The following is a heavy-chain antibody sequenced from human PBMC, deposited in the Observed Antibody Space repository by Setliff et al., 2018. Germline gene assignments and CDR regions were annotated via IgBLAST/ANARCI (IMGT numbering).Heavy chain of an antibody. V-gene: IGHV2-5*02. CDR2: IYWDDDK. J-gene: IGHJ4*02. CDR3: ARCITIFGVVIPNALDY. D-gene: IGHD3-3*01. CDR1: GFSLSTSGVG. Sequence: SGPTLVNPTQTLTLTCTFSGFSLSTSGVGVGWIRQPPGQALEWLALIYWDDDKRYSSSLKSRLTITKDTSKNQVVLTMTNMDPVDTATYYCARCITIFGVVIPNALDYWGQGTLVTVSS.